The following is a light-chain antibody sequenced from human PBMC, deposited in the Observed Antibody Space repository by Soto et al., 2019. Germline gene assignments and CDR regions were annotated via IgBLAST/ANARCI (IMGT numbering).Light chain of an antibody. CDR2: GAS. Sequence: EIVLTQSPGTLSLSPGERATLSCRASQSIDNGYLAWYQQKPGQAPRLLIYGASSRATGIPDRFSGSGSGTDFALTISRLEPEDFAMYYCQQYIRSLFTFGPGTRVDIK. CDR3: QQYIRSLFT. J-gene: IGKJ3*01. CDR1: QSIDNGY. V-gene: IGKV3-20*01.